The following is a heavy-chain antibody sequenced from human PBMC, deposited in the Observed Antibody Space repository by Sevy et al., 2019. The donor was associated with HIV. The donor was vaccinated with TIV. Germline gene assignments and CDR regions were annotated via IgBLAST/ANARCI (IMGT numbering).Heavy chain of an antibody. D-gene: IGHD3-16*02. J-gene: IGHJ3*02. CDR1: GFTFSSYA. CDR3: AKDLALWWSYRHDAFDI. V-gene: IGHV3-23*01. Sequence: GGSLRLSCAASGFTFSSYAMSWVRQAPGKGLEWVSAISGSGGSTYYADSVKGRFTISRDNSKNTLYLQMNSLRAEDTAVYYGAKDLALWWSYRHDAFDIWGQGTMVTVSS. CDR2: ISGSGGST.